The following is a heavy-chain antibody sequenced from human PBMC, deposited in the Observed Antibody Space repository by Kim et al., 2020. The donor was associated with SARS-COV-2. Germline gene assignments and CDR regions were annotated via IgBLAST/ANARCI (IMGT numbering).Heavy chain of an antibody. CDR2: T. Sequence: TYYDDSVGGRFTITRDNSKNTHYLEMQSLRAEDTAVYYCAARRSGYYFDYWGQGALVTVSS. V-gene: IGHV3-23*01. CDR3: AARRSGYYFDY. J-gene: IGHJ4*02. D-gene: IGHD5-12*01.